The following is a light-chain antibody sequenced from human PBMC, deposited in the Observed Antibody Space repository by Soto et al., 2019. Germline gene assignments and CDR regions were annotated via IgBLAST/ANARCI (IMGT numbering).Light chain of an antibody. Sequence: EIVLTQSPGTLSLSPGERATLSCRASQSISSSYLAWYQQKPGQAPRLLIYGASSRATGIPDRFSGSGSGTDFTLTISRLEHEYYAVYYCQQYVTSLLTFGGGTKVEIK. CDR2: GAS. V-gene: IGKV3-20*01. J-gene: IGKJ4*01. CDR3: QQYVTSLLT. CDR1: QSISSSY.